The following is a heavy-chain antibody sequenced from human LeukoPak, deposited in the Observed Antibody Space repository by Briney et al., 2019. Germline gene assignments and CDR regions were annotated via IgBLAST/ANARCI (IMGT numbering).Heavy chain of an antibody. Sequence: GGSLRLSCAASGFTFSSYEMNWVRQAPGKGLEWVSYISSSGSIYYADSVKGRFTISRDNAKNSLYLQMNSLRSEDTAVYYCARDNSVRDEAWWFNPWGQGTLVTVSS. CDR1: GFTFSSYE. CDR3: ARDNSVRDEAWWFNP. D-gene: IGHD5-24*01. CDR2: ISSSGSI. J-gene: IGHJ5*02. V-gene: IGHV3-48*03.